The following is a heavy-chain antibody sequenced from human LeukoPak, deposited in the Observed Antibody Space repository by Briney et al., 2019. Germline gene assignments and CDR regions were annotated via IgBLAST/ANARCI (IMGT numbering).Heavy chain of an antibody. J-gene: IGHJ3*02. CDR2: ISSSGSTI. CDR1: GFTFSDYY. Sequence: GGSLRLSCAASGFTFSDYYMSWIRQAPGKGLEWVSYISSSGSTINYADSVKGRFTISRDNAKNSLYLQMNSLRAEDTAVYYCASPPLSGHYDSGIWGQGTMVTVSS. V-gene: IGHV3-11*01. D-gene: IGHD3-22*01. CDR3: ASPPLSGHYDSGI.